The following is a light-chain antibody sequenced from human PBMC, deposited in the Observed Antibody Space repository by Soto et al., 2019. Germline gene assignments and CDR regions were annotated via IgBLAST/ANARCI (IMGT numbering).Light chain of an antibody. CDR1: QAISSN. V-gene: IGKV3-15*01. CDR2: GAS. Sequence: EIVMTQSPATLSVSRGERATLSFRANQAISSNVAWYQQKPVQAPRLLIYGASTRATGIPARFSGSGSGTEFTLTISSLQYEDFAVYYCQQYNNWHTWTFGQGTKVDIK. J-gene: IGKJ1*01. CDR3: QQYNNWHTWT.